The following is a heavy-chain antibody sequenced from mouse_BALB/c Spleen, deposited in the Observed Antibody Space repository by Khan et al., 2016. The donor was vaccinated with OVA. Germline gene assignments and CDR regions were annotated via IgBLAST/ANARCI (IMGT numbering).Heavy chain of an antibody. CDR2: INTYTGEP. Sequence: QIQLVQSGPELKKPGETVKISCKASESTFTNYGMNWVKPAPGKGLKWMGWINTYTGEPTYADDFKGRFAFSLETSASPAYLQFHDLKNEDTATYFCARRNYRYDRYFDVWGAGTTVTVSS. CDR1: ESTFTNYG. J-gene: IGHJ1*01. CDR3: ARRNYRYDRYFDV. D-gene: IGHD2-14*01. V-gene: IGHV9-3-1*01.